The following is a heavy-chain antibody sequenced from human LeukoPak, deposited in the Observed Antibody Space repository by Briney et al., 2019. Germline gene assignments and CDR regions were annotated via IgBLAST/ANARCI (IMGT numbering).Heavy chain of an antibody. J-gene: IGHJ4*02. CDR3: ATLTRH. D-gene: IGHD4-23*01. CDR1: GYTFSSYD. Sequence: SVKVSCKPSGYTFSSYDINWGRQATGQGLEWMGWMHPNSANTGYAQKLQGRVIMTRNTSISTAYMELSSLRSEDTAVYYCATLTRHWGQGTLVTVSS. V-gene: IGHV1-8*01. CDR2: MHPNSANT.